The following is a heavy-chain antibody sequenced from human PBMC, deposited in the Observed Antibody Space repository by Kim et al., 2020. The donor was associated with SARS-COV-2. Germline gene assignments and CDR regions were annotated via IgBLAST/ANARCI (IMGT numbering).Heavy chain of an antibody. V-gene: IGHV1-3*01. CDR2: INVGYGNT. D-gene: IGHD1-1*01. CDR1: GYTFTSYT. J-gene: IGHJ4*02. Sequence: ASVKVSCKASGYTFTSYTMHWVRQAPGQGLEWMGWINVGYGNTKYLHKVQGRVTITRDTSASTAYMELSSLRSEDTAVYYCARDGTTRSGGYYFDYGGQGALVTVSS. CDR3: ARDGTTRSGGYYFDY.